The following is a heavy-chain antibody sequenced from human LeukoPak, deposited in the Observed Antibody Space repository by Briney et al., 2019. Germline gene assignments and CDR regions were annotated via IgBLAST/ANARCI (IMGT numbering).Heavy chain of an antibody. CDR2: LFYSGST. D-gene: IGHD1-14*01. CDR3: ARPSHSNSRTWTDHYYPMDV. V-gene: IGHV4-59*01. J-gene: IGHJ6*03. Sequence: SETLSLTCTVSGDSISNYYWTWIRQPPGKGLEWIGYLFYSGSTNYNPSLKSRVTISVDTSKNQFSLKLSSVTAADTAVYYCARPSHSNSRTWTDHYYPMDVWGKGTTVTVSS. CDR1: GDSISNYY.